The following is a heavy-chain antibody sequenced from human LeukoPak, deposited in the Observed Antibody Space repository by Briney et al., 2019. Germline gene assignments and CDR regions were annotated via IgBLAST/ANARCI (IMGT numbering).Heavy chain of an antibody. CDR2: IYYSGST. V-gene: IGHV4-59*08. CDR1: GGSISSYY. D-gene: IGHD3-22*01. Sequence: SETLSLTCTVSGGSISSYYWSWIRQPPGKELEWIGYIYYSGSTNYNPSLKSRVTISVDTSKNQFSLKLSSVTAADTAVYYCARAHYYDSSGYYEWAFDIWGQGTMVTVSS. J-gene: IGHJ3*02. CDR3: ARAHYYDSSGYYEWAFDI.